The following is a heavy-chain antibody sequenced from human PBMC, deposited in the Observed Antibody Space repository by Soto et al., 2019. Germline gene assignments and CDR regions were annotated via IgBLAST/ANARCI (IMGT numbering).Heavy chain of an antibody. V-gene: IGHV3-66*01. CDR2: IYSGGST. CDR1: GFTVSSNY. J-gene: IGHJ4*02. Sequence: GGSLRLSCAASGFTVSSNYMSWVRQAPGKGLEWVSVIYSGGSTYYADSVKGRFAISRDNSKNTLYLQMNRLRAEDTAVYYCAGSIAARHFDYWGQGTLVTVSS. D-gene: IGHD6-6*01. CDR3: AGSIAARHFDY.